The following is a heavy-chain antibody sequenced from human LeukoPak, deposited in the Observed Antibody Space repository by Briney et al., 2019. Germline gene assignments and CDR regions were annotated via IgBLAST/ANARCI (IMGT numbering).Heavy chain of an antibody. J-gene: IGHJ6*04. CDR3: ARGVYLGDYGPMDV. CDR2: ISTSSSII. V-gene: IGHV3-48*01. CDR1: GFTFSTYS. Sequence: GGSLRLSCAASGFTFSTYSMNWVRQAPGKGLEWVSYISTSSSIIYYADSVKGRFTISRDNAKNSLYLQMNSLRAEDTAVYYCARGVYLGDYGPMDVWGKGTTVTVSS. D-gene: IGHD4-17*01.